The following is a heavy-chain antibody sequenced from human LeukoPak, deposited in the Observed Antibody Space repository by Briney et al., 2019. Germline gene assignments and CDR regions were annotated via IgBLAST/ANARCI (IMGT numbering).Heavy chain of an antibody. CDR1: GFTFDDYG. V-gene: IGHV3-20*04. CDR3: ARSTAMVPDYYFDE. CDR2: INWNGGST. Sequence: GGSLRLSCAASGFTFDDYGMSWVRQAPGKGLEWVSGINWNGGSTGYADSVKGRFTISRDNAKNSLYLQMNSLRAEDTALYYCARSTAMVPDYYFDEWGQGTLVTVSS. J-gene: IGHJ4*02. D-gene: IGHD5-18*01.